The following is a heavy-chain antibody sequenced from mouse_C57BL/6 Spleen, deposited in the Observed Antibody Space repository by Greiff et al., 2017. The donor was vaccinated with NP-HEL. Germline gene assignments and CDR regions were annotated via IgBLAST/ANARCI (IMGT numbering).Heavy chain of an antibody. CDR3: ARSRDYGSSYDYFDY. CDR2: LNPGSGGT. Sequence: QVQLQQSGAELVRPGTSVKVSCKASVYTFTNYLIEWVKQRPGQGLEWIGVLNPGSGGTNYNEKFKGKATLTADKSSSTAYMQLSSLTSEDSAVYFCARSRDYGSSYDYFDYWGQGTTLTVSS. D-gene: IGHD1-1*01. V-gene: IGHV1-54*01. CDR1: VYTFTNYL. J-gene: IGHJ2*01.